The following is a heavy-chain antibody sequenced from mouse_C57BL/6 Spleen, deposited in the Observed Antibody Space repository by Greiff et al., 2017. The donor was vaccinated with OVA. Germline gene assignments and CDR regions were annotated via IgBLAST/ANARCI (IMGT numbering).Heavy chain of an antibody. CDR1: GYAFSSYW. CDR3: ARSSGSSYFDY. V-gene: IGHV1-80*01. Sequence: QVHVKQSGAELVKPGASVKISCKASGYAFSSYWMNWVKQRPGKGLEWIGQIYPGDGDTNYNGKFKGKATLTADKSSSTAYMQLSSLTSEDSAFYFCARSSGSSYFDYWGQGTTLTVSS. J-gene: IGHJ2*01. CDR2: IYPGDGDT. D-gene: IGHD1-1*01.